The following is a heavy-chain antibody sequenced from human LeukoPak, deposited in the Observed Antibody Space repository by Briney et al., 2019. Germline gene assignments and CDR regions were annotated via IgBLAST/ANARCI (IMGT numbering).Heavy chain of an antibody. J-gene: IGHJ4*02. CDR1: GFRISDYT. Sequence: GGSLKLSCAASGFRISDYTMDWVRQAPGKGLEWVGRNRNKPNSPTTGYAASVKGRFTISRDDSKNSLYLQMNSLRAEDTAIYYCVLRGAVAAADFWGQGTLVTVSS. CDR3: VLRGAVAAADF. CDR2: NRNKPNSPTT. D-gene: IGHD6-19*01. V-gene: IGHV3-72*01.